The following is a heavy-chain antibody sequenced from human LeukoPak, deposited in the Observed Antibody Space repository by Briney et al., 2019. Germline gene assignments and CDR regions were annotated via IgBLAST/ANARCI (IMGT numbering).Heavy chain of an antibody. V-gene: IGHV3-11*06. D-gene: IGHD4-17*01. CDR2: ISDRSIYT. CDR1: GFTFSAYQ. J-gene: IGHJ4*02. CDR3: ARDGDGDYPIDY. Sequence: PGGSLRLSCAASGFTFSAYQMTWIRRAPGKGLEWISYISDRSIYTNYADSVKGRFTISRDNAKSSLYLQMNSLRAEDTAVYYCARDGDGDYPIDYWGQGTLVTVSS.